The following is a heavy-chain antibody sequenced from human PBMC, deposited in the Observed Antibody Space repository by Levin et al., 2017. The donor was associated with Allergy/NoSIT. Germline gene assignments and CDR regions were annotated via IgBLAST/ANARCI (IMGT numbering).Heavy chain of an antibody. CDR3: ARGAVAGRAAFDI. V-gene: IGHV3-48*02. Sequence: ASVKVSCAASGFTFSSYSINWVRQAPGKGLEWVSYISHSSSTIYYADSVKGRFTISRDNAKNSLYLQMNSLRDEDTAVYYCARGAVAGRAAFDIWGQGTMVTVSS. CDR1: GFTFSSYS. CDR2: ISHSSSTI. J-gene: IGHJ3*02. D-gene: IGHD6-19*01.